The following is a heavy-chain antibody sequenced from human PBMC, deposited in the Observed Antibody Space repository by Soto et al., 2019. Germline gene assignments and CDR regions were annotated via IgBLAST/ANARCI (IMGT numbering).Heavy chain of an antibody. CDR3: ARDLQTYYDILTRSPWCLDY. V-gene: IGHV3-21*01. CDR1: GFTFSSYS. D-gene: IGHD3-9*01. Sequence: GGSLRLSCAASGFTFSSYSMNWVRQAPGKGLEWVSSISSSSSYIYYADSVKGRFTISRDNAKNSLYLQMNSLRAEDTAVYYCARDLQTYYDILTRSPWCLDYWGQGTLVTVSS. CDR2: ISSSSSYI. J-gene: IGHJ4*02.